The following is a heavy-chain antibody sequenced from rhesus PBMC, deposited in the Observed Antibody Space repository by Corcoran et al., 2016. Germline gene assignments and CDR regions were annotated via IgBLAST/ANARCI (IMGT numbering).Heavy chain of an antibody. CDR3: ARGHYNFWTGYYFDY. J-gene: IGHJ4*01. V-gene: IGHV4-173*01. D-gene: IGHD3-3*01. CDR2: ISGSGGST. Sequence: QLQLQESGPGLVKPSETLSLTCAVSGGSISSNYWSWIRQPPGKGLEWIGRISGSGGSTDYNPSLKSRVTISTDTSKNQLSLKLSSVTTADTAVYYCARGHYNFWTGYYFDYWGQGVLVTVSS. CDR1: GGSISSNY.